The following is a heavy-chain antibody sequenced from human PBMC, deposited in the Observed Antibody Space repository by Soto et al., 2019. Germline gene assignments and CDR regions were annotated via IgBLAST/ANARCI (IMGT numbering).Heavy chain of an antibody. CDR1: GHTFQNYA. CDR3: AEVSRAIGVVPAALN. Sequence: EVQLLESGGGSVQPGGSLRLSCVASGHTFQNYAMTWVRQAPGKGLEWVSGISGSGGSTYYADSVRSRFTISRDDSKNTLYLESSSQKAEDASVYYWAEVSRAIGVVPAALNWGQGILVTVSS. D-gene: IGHD2-2*01. V-gene: IGHV3-23*01. CDR2: ISGSGGST. J-gene: IGHJ4*02.